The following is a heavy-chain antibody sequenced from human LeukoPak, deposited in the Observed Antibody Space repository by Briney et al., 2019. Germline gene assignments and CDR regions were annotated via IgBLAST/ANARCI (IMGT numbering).Heavy chain of an antibody. D-gene: IGHD6-6*01. J-gene: IGHJ3*02. CDR3: AMYSSSDAFDI. Sequence: GGSLRLSCAASGFTFSSYSMHWVRQAPGKGLVWVSRITSGGSSTLYADSVKGRFTISRDNAKNTLYLQMNSLRAEDTALYYCAMYSSSDAFDIWGQGTMVTVSS. CDR1: GFTFSSYS. CDR2: ITSGGSST. V-gene: IGHV3-74*01.